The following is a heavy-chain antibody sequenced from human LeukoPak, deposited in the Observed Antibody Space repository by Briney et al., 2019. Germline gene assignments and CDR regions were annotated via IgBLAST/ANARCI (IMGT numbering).Heavy chain of an antibody. J-gene: IGHJ4*02. CDR1: GFTFSSYA. CDR3: AKRNYYDSSGFPDY. Sequence: GGSLRLSCAASGFTFSSYAMSWVRQAPGKGLEWVSAISGSGGSTYYADSVKGRFTISRDNSKNTLYLQMNSLRAEDAAVYYCAKRNYYDSSGFPDYWGQGTLVTVSS. D-gene: IGHD3-22*01. V-gene: IGHV3-23*01. CDR2: ISGSGGST.